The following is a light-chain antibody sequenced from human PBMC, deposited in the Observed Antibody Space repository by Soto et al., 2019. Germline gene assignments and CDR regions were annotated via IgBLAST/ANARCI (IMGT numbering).Light chain of an antibody. CDR2: GAS. CDR3: LQSNSYPFN. V-gene: IGKV1-12*01. J-gene: IGKJ2*01. Sequence: DIQMTQFPSSVSASVGDSVTITCRASQGISFWLAWYQQKPGKAPRLLIYGASTLQSGVPSRFRGGGGGTDFTLTISSLQPEDSATYDCLQSNSYPFNFGQGTKLEIK. CDR1: QGISFW.